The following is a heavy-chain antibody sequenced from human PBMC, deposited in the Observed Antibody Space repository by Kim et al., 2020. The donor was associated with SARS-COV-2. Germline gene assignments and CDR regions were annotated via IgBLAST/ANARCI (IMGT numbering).Heavy chain of an antibody. CDR2: ISYDGSNK. Sequence: GGSLRLSCAASGFTFSSYGMHWVRQAPGKGLEWVAVISYDGSNKYYADSVKGRFTISRDNSKNTLYLQMNSLRAEDTAVYYCAKMRRPDTFGGVIAPDF. CDR3: AKMRRPDTFGGVIAPDF. CDR1: GFTFSSYG. J-gene: IGHJ4*01. V-gene: IGHV3-30*18. D-gene: IGHD3-16*02.